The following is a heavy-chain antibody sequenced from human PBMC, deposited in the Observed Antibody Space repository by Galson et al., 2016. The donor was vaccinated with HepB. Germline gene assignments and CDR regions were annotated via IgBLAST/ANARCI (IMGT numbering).Heavy chain of an antibody. D-gene: IGHD3-22*01. CDR3: VKDLGANYYVNSGPRGYYYYYMAV. Sequence: SLRLSCAASGFTFSSYGMTWVRQAPGKGLDWVSAISGLGGATYYADSVKGRFTISRDNSKNTLYLQMNSLRAEDTAVYYCVKDLGANYYVNSGPRGYYYYYMAVWGKGTTVTVSS. V-gene: IGHV3-23*01. CDR1: GFTFSSYG. J-gene: IGHJ6*03. CDR2: ISGLGGAT.